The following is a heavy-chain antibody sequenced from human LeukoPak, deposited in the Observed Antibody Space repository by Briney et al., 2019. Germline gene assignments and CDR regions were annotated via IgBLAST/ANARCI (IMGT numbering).Heavy chain of an antibody. Sequence: PGGSLRLSCAASGFIFSNYAMSWVRQAPGKGLEWVSAIYGNGGTTYYADSVKGRFTISRDNSKNTLYLQMNSLKTEDTAVYYCTTRDYWGQGTLVTVSS. V-gene: IGHV3-23*01. J-gene: IGHJ4*02. CDR2: IYGNGGTT. CDR3: TTRDY. D-gene: IGHD1-14*01. CDR1: GFIFSNYA.